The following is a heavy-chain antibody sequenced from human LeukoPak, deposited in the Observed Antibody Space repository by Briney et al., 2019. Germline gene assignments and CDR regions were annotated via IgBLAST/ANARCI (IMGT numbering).Heavy chain of an antibody. CDR2: MSGGGDST. D-gene: IGHD2-15*01. J-gene: IGHJ4*02. Sequence: GGSLRLSFPCSLLTFISYARSWVRQARGKGREGVATMSGGGDSTHYADSMKGRFTISRDNTKNTLYLQMNSLRAEDTARYYCAKQKGYCSGGSCYYSDYWGQGTLVTVSS. CDR1: LLTFISYA. V-gene: IGHV3-23*01. CDR3: AKQKGYCSGGSCYYSDY.